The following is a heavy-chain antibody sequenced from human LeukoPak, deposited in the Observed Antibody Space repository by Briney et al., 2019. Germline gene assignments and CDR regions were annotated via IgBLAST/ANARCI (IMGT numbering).Heavy chain of an antibody. CDR1: GYTFTDSY. CDR2: INPNSGGT. V-gene: IGHV1-2*06. J-gene: IGHJ4*02. D-gene: IGHD2-21*02. Sequence: ASVKVSCKASGYTFTDSYMHWVRQAPGQGLECVGRINPNSGGTNYAQKFQGRVTMTRDTSTSTAYMELSGLRYDDTAVYYCMREYCGGDCYPWNWGQGTLVTVSS. CDR3: MREYCGGDCYPWN.